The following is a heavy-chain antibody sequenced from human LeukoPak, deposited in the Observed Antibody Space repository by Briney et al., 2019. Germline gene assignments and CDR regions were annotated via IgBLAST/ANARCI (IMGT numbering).Heavy chain of an antibody. CDR3: ARLMYYGSGSYSYWYFDL. D-gene: IGHD3-10*01. CDR2: IYLGDSDT. V-gene: IGHV5-51*01. J-gene: IGHJ2*01. CDR1: GYSFTSYW. Sequence: GESLKISCKGSGYSFTSYWIGWVRQMPGKGLEWMGIIYLGDSDTRYSPSFQGQVTISADKSISTAYLQWSSLKASDTAMYYCARLMYYGSGSYSYWYFDLWGRGTLVTVSS.